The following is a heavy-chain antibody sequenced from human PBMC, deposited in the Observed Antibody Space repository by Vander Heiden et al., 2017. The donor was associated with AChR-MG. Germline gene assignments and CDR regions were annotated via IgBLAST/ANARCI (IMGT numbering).Heavy chain of an antibody. CDR3: ARDSIYYYYGMDV. Sequence: VQLVESGGGGVRPGRPLRPSCAASAFTFSSYGMHWVRQAPGKGLEWVAVIWYDGSNKYYADSVKGRFTISRDNSKNTLYLQMNSLRAEDTAVYYCARDSIYYYYGMDVWGQGTTVTVSS. V-gene: IGHV3-33*01. CDR2: IWYDGSNK. J-gene: IGHJ6*02. CDR1: AFTFSSYG.